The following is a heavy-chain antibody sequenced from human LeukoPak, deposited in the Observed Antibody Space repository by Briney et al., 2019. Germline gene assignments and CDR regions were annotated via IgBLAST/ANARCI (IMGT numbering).Heavy chain of an antibody. CDR3: ARRGDILTDYAFDY. J-gene: IGHJ4*02. V-gene: IGHV4-39*01. CDR2: IYYSGTT. CDR1: GGSINSNSHH. D-gene: IGHD3-9*01. Sequence: SETLSLTCSASGGSINSNSHHWDWVRQAPGKGLEWIGNIYYSGTTSYNPSRKSRVPLSVDTSKNQFSLRLSSVTAADTAVYYCARRGDILTDYAFDYGGKGTLVTVSS.